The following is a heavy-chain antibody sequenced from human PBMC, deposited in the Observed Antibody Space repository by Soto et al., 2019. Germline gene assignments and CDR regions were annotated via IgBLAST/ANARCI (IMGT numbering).Heavy chain of an antibody. Sequence: GASVKVSCKASGGTFSSYAISWVRQAPGQGLEWMGGIIPIFDTASYAQKFQGRVTMTRDTSTSTVYMELSSLRSEDTAVYYCARDPIQLWLYGMDVWGQGTTVTVSS. CDR3: ARDPIQLWLYGMDV. CDR2: IIPIFDTA. D-gene: IGHD5-18*01. CDR1: GGTFSSYA. J-gene: IGHJ6*02. V-gene: IGHV1-69*05.